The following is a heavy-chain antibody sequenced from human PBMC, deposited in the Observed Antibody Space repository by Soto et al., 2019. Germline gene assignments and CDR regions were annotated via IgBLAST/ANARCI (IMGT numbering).Heavy chain of an antibody. V-gene: IGHV3-11*01. CDR1: GFTFSDYY. CDR2: ITSCGRTI. Sequence: QVQLVESGGGLVKPGGSLRLSCAASGFTFSDYYMSWIRQAPGKGLEWVSYITSCGRTIYYADSVKGRFTISRDNAKNSLSMQMNSLTAEDTDVYYCARALQLWTFDYWGQGSLVTVSS. D-gene: IGHD5-18*01. CDR3: ARALQLWTFDY. J-gene: IGHJ4*02.